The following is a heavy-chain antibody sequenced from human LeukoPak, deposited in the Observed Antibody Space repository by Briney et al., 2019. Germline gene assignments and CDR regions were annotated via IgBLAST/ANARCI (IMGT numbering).Heavy chain of an antibody. V-gene: IGHV3-23*01. J-gene: IGHJ4*02. D-gene: IGHD5-12*01. CDR2: IGGSTGNT. CDR3: AKVGAARGYSGYEGD. Sequence: GGSLRLSCAASGFTFNNYAMTWVRQAPGKGLEWVSVIGGSTGNTYYADSVKGRFTISRDNAKNSLYLQTNSLRAEDTALYYCAKVGAARGYSGYEGDWGQGTLVTVSS. CDR1: GFTFNNYA.